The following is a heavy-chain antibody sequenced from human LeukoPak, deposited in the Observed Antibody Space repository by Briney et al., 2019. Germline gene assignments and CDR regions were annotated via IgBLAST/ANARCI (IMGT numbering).Heavy chain of an antibody. J-gene: IGHJ5*02. Sequence: SETLSLSCTVSGGSISSYYWSWIRQPAGKRLEWIGRIYSSGSTNYNPSLKGRVTMSVDTSRNQFSLILSFVTAADTAVYYCARGWSSSHNWFDPWGQGTLVTVSS. CDR2: IYSSGST. V-gene: IGHV4-4*07. CDR1: GGSISSYY. CDR3: ARGWSSSHNWFDP. D-gene: IGHD6-13*01.